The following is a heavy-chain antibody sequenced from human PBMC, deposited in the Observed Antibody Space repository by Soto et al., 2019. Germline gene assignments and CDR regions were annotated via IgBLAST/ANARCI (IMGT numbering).Heavy chain of an antibody. Sequence: SETLSLTCTVSGGSISSGGYYWSWIRQPPGKGLEWIGEINHSGSTNYNPSLKSRVTISVDTSKNQFSLKLSSVTAADTAVYYCAIVPRNYYYYYGMDVWGQGTTVTVSS. J-gene: IGHJ6*02. CDR1: GGSISSGGYY. CDR3: AIVPRNYYYYYGMDV. V-gene: IGHV4-39*07. CDR2: INHSGST.